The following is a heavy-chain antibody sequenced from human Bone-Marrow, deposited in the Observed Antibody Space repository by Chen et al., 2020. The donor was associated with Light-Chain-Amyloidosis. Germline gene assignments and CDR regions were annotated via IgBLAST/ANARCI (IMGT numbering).Heavy chain of an antibody. Sequence: QVQLVESGGGVVQPGRSLRLSCAASGFTCSSYGMHRVRQAPGQGLDGVAFILYDGSNKYYADSVKGRFTISRDNSKNTLYLQMHSLRAEDTAVYYCARDQFSRRMVTGDGYYYYYGMDVWGQGPTVTVSS. CDR3: ARDQFSRRMVTGDGYYYYYGMDV. D-gene: IGHD5-18*01. CDR2: ILYDGSNK. V-gene: IGHV3-33*01. CDR1: GFTCSSYG. J-gene: IGHJ6*02.